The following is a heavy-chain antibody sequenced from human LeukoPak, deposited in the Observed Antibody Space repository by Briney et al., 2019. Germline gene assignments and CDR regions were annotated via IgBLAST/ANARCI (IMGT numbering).Heavy chain of an antibody. CDR1: GYTVAGYY. V-gene: IGHV1-2*02. Sequence: ASVKVSCKASGYTVAGYYTHWVRQAPGQGLEWMGWINPNSGGTNYAQKFQGRVTITRDTSISTAYMELSRLRSHDTAVYYCASPSRGCSSTSCYRPWDYWGQGTLVTVPS. CDR3: ASPSRGCSSTSCYRPWDY. CDR2: INPNSGGT. J-gene: IGHJ4*02. D-gene: IGHD2-2*01.